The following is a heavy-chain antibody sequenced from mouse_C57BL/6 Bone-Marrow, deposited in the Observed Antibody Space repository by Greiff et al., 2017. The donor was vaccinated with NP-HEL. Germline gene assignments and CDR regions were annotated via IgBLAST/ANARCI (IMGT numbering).Heavy chain of an antibody. Sequence: QVHVKQPGAELVMPGASVKLSCKASGYTFTSYWMHWVKQRPGQGLEWIGEFDPSDSYTNYNQKFKGKSTLTVDKSSSTAYMQLSSLTSEDSAVYYCARRPGGSSFYWYFDVWGTGTTVTVSS. V-gene: IGHV1-69*01. J-gene: IGHJ1*03. CDR1: GYTFTSYW. CDR3: ARRPGGSSFYWYFDV. CDR2: FDPSDSYT. D-gene: IGHD1-1*01.